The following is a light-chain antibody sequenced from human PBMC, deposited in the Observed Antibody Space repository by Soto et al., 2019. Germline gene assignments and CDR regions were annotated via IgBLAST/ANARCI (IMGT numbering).Light chain of an antibody. CDR3: QQLNSYLPLT. CDR2: AAS. J-gene: IGKJ4*01. Sequence: IQFTQSPSYLSASVGDRVTITCRASQDISSYLAWYQQKPGKAPKLLIYAASTLQSGVPSRFSGSGSGTDFTLTISSLQPEDFATYYCQQLNSYLPLTFGGGTKVDIK. CDR1: QDISSY. V-gene: IGKV1-9*01.